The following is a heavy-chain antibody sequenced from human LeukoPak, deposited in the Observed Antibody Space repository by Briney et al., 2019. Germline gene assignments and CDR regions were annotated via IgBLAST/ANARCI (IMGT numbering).Heavy chain of an antibody. CDR3: ARRLTQYDCFDP. D-gene: IGHD2-2*01. CDR1: GDSFSSNSVT. CDR2: TYYRSTWYN. V-gene: IGHV6-1*01. Sequence: SQTLSLTCAISGDSFSSNSVTWNWIRQSPSRGLEWLGRTYYRSTWYNDYAVSVRGRITVNPDSSKNQFSLHLNSVTPEDTAVYYCARRLTQYDCFDPWGQGILVTVSS. J-gene: IGHJ5*02.